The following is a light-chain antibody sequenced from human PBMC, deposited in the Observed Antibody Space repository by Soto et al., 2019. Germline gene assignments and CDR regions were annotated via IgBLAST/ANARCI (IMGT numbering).Light chain of an antibody. J-gene: IGKJ4*01. CDR2: DAS. V-gene: IGKV1-5*01. CDR3: QQYDASSFT. Sequence: DIQMTQSPSTLSASVGDSVTITCRAIQNVGKWLAWFQQKPGKAPRLLIYDASTLDRGVSSRFSGSGFGTEFTLTITSLQPDDFATYYCQQYDASSFTFGGGTKVDIK. CDR1: QNVGKW.